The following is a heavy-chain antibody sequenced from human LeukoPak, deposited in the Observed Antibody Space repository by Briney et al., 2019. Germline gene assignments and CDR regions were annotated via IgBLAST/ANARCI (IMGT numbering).Heavy chain of an antibody. CDR1: GGSFSGYY. CDR2: INHSGST. Sequence: SETLSLTCAVYGGSFSGYYWSWIRQPPGKGLEWIGEINHSGSTNYNTSLKSRVTISVDTSKNQFSLKLSSVPATDTSMYYWASRESLPRYYDSSGYFPYFDYWGQGTLVTVSS. CDR3: ASRESLPRYYDSSGYFPYFDY. D-gene: IGHD3-22*01. V-gene: IGHV4-34*01. J-gene: IGHJ4*02.